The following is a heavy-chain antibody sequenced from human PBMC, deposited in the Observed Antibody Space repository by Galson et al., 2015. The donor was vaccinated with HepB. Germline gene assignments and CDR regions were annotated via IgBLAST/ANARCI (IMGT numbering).Heavy chain of an antibody. CDR1: GFTFSSYW. V-gene: IGHV3-7*03. CDR3: ARDLENPSSYYDFWSGYYIEGYYYYGMDV. J-gene: IGHJ6*02. Sequence: SLRLSCAASGFTFSSYWMSWVRQAPGKGLEWVANIKQDGSEKYYVDSVKGRFTISRDNAKNSLYLQMNSLRAEDTAVYYCARDLENPSSYYDFWSGYYIEGYYYYGMDVWGQGTTVTVSS. CDR2: IKQDGSEK. D-gene: IGHD3-3*01.